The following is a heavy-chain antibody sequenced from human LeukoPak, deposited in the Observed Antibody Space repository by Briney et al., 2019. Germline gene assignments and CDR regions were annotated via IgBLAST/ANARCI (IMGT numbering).Heavy chain of an antibody. CDR3: ASTPIYGSSPGFDY. V-gene: IGHV1-8*01. CDR2: MNPNSGNT. CDR1: GYTFTSYD. D-gene: IGHD6-6*01. Sequence: ASVKVSCTASGYTFTSYDINWVRQAPGQGLEWMGWMNPNSGNTGYAQKFQGRVTMTRNTSISTAYMELSSLRSEDTAVYYCASTPIYGSSPGFDYGGQGPRVTVP. J-gene: IGHJ4*02.